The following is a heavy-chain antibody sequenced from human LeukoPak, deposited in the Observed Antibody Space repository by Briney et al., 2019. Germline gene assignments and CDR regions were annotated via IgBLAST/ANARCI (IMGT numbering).Heavy chain of an antibody. CDR1: GGSFSGYY. V-gene: IGHV4-34*01. CDR3: ARARLYGSGSYCTH. Sequence: SETLSLTCAVYGGSFSGYYWSWIRQPPGKGLEWIGEINHSGSINYNPSLKSRVTISVDTSKTQFSLKLSSVTAADTAVYYCARARLYGSGSYCTHWGQGTLVTVSS. J-gene: IGHJ4*02. D-gene: IGHD3-10*01. CDR2: INHSGSI.